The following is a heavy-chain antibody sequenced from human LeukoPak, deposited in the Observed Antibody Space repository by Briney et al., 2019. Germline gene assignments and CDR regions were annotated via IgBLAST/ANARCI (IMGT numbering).Heavy chain of an antibody. J-gene: IGHJ6*04. D-gene: IGHD3-10*02. Sequence: GGSLRLSCAASGFTFSSYSMHWLRQAAGKGLEGVSYISSSGSPIYYADSVKGRFTISRDNAKNSLYLQMNSLRAEDTAVYYCAELGITMIGGVWGKGTTVTISS. V-gene: IGHV3-48*04. CDR3: AELGITMIGGV. CDR2: ISSSGSPI. CDR1: GFTFSSYS.